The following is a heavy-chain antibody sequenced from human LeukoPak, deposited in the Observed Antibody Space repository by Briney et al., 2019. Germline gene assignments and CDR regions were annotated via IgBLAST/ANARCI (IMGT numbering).Heavy chain of an antibody. J-gene: IGHJ6*02. D-gene: IGHD4-17*01. CDR2: INPSGGST. V-gene: IGHV1-46*01. CDR3: ARGVTTSSYYYYYGMDV. CDR1: GYTFTSYY. Sequence: ASVKVSFKASGYTFTSYYMHWVRQAPGQGLEWMGIINPSGGSTSYAQKFQGRVTMTRDTSTSTVYMELSSLRSEDTAVYYCARGVTTSSYYYYYGMDVWGQGTTVTVSS.